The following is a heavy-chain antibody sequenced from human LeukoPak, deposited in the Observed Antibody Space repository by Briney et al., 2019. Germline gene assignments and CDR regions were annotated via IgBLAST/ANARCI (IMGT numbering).Heavy chain of an antibody. CDR1: GFTFNSYT. D-gene: IGHD1-26*01. V-gene: IGHV3-21*01. Sequence: GGSLRLSCAASGFTFNSYTMTWVRQAPGKGLEWVSSISTGSTYIYYADSVKGRFTISRDNAKNSLYLQMNSLRAEDTAVYYCARDGASLGAQFDYWGQGTLVTVSS. J-gene: IGHJ4*02. CDR3: ARDGASLGAQFDY. CDR2: ISTGSTYI.